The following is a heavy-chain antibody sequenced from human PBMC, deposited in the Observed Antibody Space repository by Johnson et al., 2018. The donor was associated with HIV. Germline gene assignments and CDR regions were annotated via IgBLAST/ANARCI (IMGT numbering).Heavy chain of an antibody. CDR2: SGSGGST. CDR1: GFTVSSNY. J-gene: IGHJ3*02. Sequence: VQLVESGGGLVQPGGSLRLSCAASGFTVSSNYMSWVRQAPGKGLEWVSAISGSGGSTYYADSVKGRFPISRDNSKNTLYLQMNSLRAEDTAVYYCARDLLWSDIAAPGGIWGQGTMVTVSS. D-gene: IGHD6-13*01. V-gene: IGHV3-66*02. CDR3: ARDLLWSDIAAPGGI.